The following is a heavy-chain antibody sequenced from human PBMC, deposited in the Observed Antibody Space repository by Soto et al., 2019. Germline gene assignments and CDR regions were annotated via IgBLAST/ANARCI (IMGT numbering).Heavy chain of an antibody. J-gene: IGHJ5*02. CDR1: GGSINSGRSS. D-gene: IGHD1-1*01. CDR2: IYHSGST. V-gene: IGHV4-30-2*06. CDR3: VRESTTSGPNWFDT. Sequence: SETLSLACSVSGGSINSGRSSWNWIRQSPGKGLEWIAYIYHSGSTYYNPSLKSRVTISVDRSENQFSLKLTSVTAADTAVYYCVRESTTSGPNWFDTWGPGILVTVSS.